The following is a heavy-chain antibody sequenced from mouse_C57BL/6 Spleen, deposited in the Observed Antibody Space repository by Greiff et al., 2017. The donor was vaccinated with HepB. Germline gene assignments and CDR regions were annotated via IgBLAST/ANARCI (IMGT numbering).Heavy chain of an antibody. D-gene: IGHD1-1*01. CDR2: IDPSDSYT. V-gene: IGHV1-69*01. CDR3: ARGYYGSFFDY. J-gene: IGHJ2*01. Sequence: VQLQQSGAELVMPGASVKLSCKASGYTFTSYWMHWVKQRPGQGLEWIGEIDPSDSYTNYNQKFKGKSTLTVDKSSSTAYMQLSSLTSEDSAVYYCARGYYGSFFDYWGQGTTLTVSS. CDR1: GYTFTSYW.